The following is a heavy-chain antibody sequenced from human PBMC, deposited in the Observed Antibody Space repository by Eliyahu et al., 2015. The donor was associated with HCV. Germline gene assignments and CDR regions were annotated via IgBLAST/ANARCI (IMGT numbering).Heavy chain of an antibody. CDR2: INPNTGGA. Sequence: QVQLVQSGADVKQPGASVKVSCKASGYPFSRQYIHWVRQAPGQGLEWMGRINPNTGGADYAQRFQGRVTLTKDTSITTAYMELSRLTSDDTAVYYCATPSHTAMAYDFWGQGTLVTVSS. CDR1: GYPFSRQY. CDR3: ATPSHTAMAYDF. V-gene: IGHV1-2*06. D-gene: IGHD5-18*01. J-gene: IGHJ4*02.